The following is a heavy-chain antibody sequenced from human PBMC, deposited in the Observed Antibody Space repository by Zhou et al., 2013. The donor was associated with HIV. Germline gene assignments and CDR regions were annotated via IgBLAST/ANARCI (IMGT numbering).Heavy chain of an antibody. D-gene: IGHD5-12*01. CDR3: ARESDGYNLFDGFDY. CDR2: INPSGGST. CDR1: GYTFINYY. Sequence: QVQRVLSGAEVKKPGASVKISCKASGYTFINYYIHWVRQAPGQGLEWMARINPSGGSTTYAHRFQGRVSMARDTSTSTVSMEMKNLTSEDTAIYFCARESDGYNLFDGFDYWGQGTLVTV. J-gene: IGHJ4*02. V-gene: IGHV1-46*01.